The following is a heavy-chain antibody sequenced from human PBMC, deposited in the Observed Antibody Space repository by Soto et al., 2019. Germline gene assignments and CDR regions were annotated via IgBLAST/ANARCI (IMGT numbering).Heavy chain of an antibody. V-gene: IGHV4-31*03. Sequence: SDTLSLTCTVSGGSISIGGYYWSCIRQHPGKGLEWIGYIYYSGSTYYNPSLKSRVTISVDTSKNQFSLKLSSVTAADTAVYYCSVGGNSTTKNNWFDPGGQGTLVNVSS. CDR2: IYYSGST. CDR1: GGSISIGGYY. D-gene: IGHD2-21*02. J-gene: IGHJ5*02. CDR3: SVGGNSTTKNNWFDP.